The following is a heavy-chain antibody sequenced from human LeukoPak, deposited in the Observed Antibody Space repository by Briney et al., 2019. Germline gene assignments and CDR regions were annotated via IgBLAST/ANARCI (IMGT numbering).Heavy chain of an antibody. CDR3: AKGYCSSTSCPTGA. CDR2: ISGSGGST. D-gene: IGHD2-2*01. V-gene: IGHV3-23*01. CDR1: GFTFSSYA. J-gene: IGHJ5*02. Sequence: PGGSLRLSCAASGFTFSSYAMSWVRQAPGKGLEWVSAISGSGGSTYYADSAKGRFTISRDNSKNTLDLQMNSLRAEDTAVYYCAKGYCSSTSCPTGAWGQGTLVTVSS.